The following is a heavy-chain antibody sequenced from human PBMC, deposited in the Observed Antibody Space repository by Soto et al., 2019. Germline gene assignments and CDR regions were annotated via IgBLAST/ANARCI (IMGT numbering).Heavy chain of an antibody. CDR2: ITNSGGST. D-gene: IGHD2-15*01. J-gene: IGHJ4*02. CDR3: AKDLPLYCSGGSCYPGPCDY. V-gene: IGHV3-23*01. CDR1: GFTFSSYA. Sequence: PGGSLRLSCAASGFTFSSYAMSWVRQAPGKGLEWVSAITNSGGSTNYADSVKGQFTISRDNSKNTLYLQMNSLRAEDTAVYYCAKDLPLYCSGGSCYPGPCDYWGQGTLVTVSS.